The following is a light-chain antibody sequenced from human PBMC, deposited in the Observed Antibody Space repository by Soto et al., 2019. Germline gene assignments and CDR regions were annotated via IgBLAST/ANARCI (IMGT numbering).Light chain of an antibody. V-gene: IGKV3-15*01. CDR3: QQYNDWPRT. J-gene: IGKJ1*01. CDR2: GAS. Sequence: EVVMTQSPAILSVSPGERATLSCRASQSVGINVAWYQQKPGQAHRLLIYGASTRATGSPDRFSASGSAKEFTLTISSLLSEDFAVYYCQQYNDWPRTFGQGTKVDIK. CDR1: QSVGIN.